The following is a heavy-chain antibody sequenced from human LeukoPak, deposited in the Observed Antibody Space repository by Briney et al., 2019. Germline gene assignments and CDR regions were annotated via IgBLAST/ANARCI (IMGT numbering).Heavy chain of an antibody. CDR2: ISISGSTT. CDR1: GFTFSTFE. V-gene: IGHV3-48*03. D-gene: IGHD2-15*01. J-gene: IGHJ4*02. Sequence: PGGSLRLSCAASGFTFSTFEMNWVRQAPGKGLEWVSYISISGSTTYYADSVKGRFTISRDNAKNSLYLQMNSLRAEDTAVYYCARQFCSGGSCSYSDYRGQGTLVTVSS. CDR3: ARQFCSGGSCSYSDY.